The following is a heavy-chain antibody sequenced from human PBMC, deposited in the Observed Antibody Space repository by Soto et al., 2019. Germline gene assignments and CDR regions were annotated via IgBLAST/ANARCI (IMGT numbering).Heavy chain of an antibody. CDR3: ARKPNLTPTYYFDY. CDR1: GFTFSSYW. CDR2: IKQDGSEK. Sequence: GESLSLSCAASGFTFSSYWMSWVRQAPGKGLEWVANIKQDGSEKYYVDSVKGRFTISRDNAKNSLYLQMNSLRAEDTAVYYCARKPNLTPTYYFDYWGQGTLVTVA. V-gene: IGHV3-7*03. J-gene: IGHJ4*02.